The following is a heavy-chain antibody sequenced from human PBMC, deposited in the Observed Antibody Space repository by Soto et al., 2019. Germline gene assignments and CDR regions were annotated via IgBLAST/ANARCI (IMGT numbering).Heavy chain of an antibody. Sequence: QLVLQESGPGLVKFSETLSLTCSVSGGSISSSSYYWNWIRQSPGKGLEWIGSVYYSGTTYYNPSLKGRVTISVDTYNQFSLRLSSVTAADTAYYFCARRPMIGPVAENAFDIWGQGTRVTVSS. CDR2: VYYSGTT. CDR3: ARRPMIGPVAENAFDI. CDR1: GGSISSSSYY. D-gene: IGHD6-19*01. V-gene: IGHV4-39*01. J-gene: IGHJ3*02.